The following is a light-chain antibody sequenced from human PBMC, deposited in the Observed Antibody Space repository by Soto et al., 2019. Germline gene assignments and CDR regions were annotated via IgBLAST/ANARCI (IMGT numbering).Light chain of an antibody. Sequence: QSALTQPASVSGSPGQSITISCTGTSSDVGGYNYVSWYQQHPGQAPRLMVYDVTNRASGVSDRFSVSKSGNTVSLTIFGLQAEDEADYYCASYTTASTYVFGTGTKVTVL. CDR1: SSDVGGYNY. J-gene: IGLJ1*01. CDR2: DVT. V-gene: IGLV2-14*01. CDR3: ASYTTASTYV.